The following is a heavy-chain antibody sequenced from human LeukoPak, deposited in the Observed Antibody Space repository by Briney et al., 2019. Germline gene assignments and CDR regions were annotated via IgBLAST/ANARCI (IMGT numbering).Heavy chain of an antibody. CDR2: IYYSGST. CDR1: GGSISSYY. CDR3: ARDEYYYDSSGYFPDY. D-gene: IGHD3-22*01. Sequence: SETLSLTCTVSGGSISSYYWSWIRQPPGKGLEWIGYIYYSGSTNYNPSLKSRVTISVDTSKNQFSLKLSSVTAADTAVYYCARDEYYYDSSGYFPDYWGQGTLVTVSS. V-gene: IGHV4-59*12. J-gene: IGHJ4*02.